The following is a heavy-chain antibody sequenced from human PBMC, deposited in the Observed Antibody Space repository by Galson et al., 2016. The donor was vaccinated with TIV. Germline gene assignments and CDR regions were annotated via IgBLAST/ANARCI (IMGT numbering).Heavy chain of an antibody. CDR1: GFTFDDYG. CDR3: AKEGAFFAHGMDV. D-gene: IGHD3-3*01. V-gene: IGHV3-9*01. Sequence: SLRLSCAASGFTFDDYGIHWVRQAPGKGLEWVSGITLNSGTIGYADSVKGRFTISRDNAKNFLYLQMNSLRTEDTALYYCAKEGAFFAHGMDVWGQGTTVTVSS. J-gene: IGHJ6*02. CDR2: ITLNSGTI.